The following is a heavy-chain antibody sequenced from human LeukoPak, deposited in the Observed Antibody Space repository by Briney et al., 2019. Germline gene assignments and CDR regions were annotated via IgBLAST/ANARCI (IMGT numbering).Heavy chain of an antibody. Sequence: GGSLRLSCAASGFTFSSYWMHWVRQAPGKGLVWVSRINSDGSSTTYADFVKGRFTISRDNAKNTLYLQMNSLRAKDTAVYYCASGYNWGYDFWGQGTLVTVSS. D-gene: IGHD1-1*01. CDR3: ASGYNWGYDF. CDR1: GFTFSSYW. J-gene: IGHJ4*02. V-gene: IGHV3-74*01. CDR2: INSDGSST.